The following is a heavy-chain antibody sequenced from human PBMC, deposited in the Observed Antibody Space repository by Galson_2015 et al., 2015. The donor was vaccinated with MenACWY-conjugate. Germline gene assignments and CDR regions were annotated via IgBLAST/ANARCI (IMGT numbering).Heavy chain of an antibody. J-gene: IGHJ5*02. V-gene: IGHV3-11*06. CDR1: GFTFSDYF. D-gene: IGHD6-19*01. Sequence: SLRLSCAASGFTFSDYFMSWIRQAPGKGLEWVSYISSTSHYTNYAESVKGRFTISRDNAKNSLFLQVNNLRAEDTALYYCATVAVTGRITNWFDPWGQGTLVTVSS. CDR3: ATVAVTGRITNWFDP. CDR2: ISSTSHYT.